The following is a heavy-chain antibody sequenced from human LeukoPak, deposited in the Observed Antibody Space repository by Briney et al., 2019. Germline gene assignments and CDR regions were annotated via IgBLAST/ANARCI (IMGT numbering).Heavy chain of an antibody. Sequence: GGSLRLSCAASGFTFDDYGMSWVRQAPGKGLEWVSGINWNGGSTGYADSVKGRFTISRDNAKNSLYLQMNSLRAEDTAVYYCARGVATLYYYYYYYMDVWGKGTTVTVSS. V-gene: IGHV3-20*04. D-gene: IGHD5-12*01. J-gene: IGHJ6*03. CDR3: ARGVATLYYYYYYYMDV. CDR2: INWNGGST. CDR1: GFTFDDYG.